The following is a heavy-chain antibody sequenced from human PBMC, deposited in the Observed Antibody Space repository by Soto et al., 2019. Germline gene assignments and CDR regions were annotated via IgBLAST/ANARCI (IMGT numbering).Heavy chain of an antibody. CDR1: GGTSRSYA. CDR3: NRGSEYDFWSGYL. V-gene: IGHV1-69*06. J-gene: IGHJ4*02. D-gene: IGHD3-3*01. CDR2: IVPMFETP. Sequence: QERLVQSGAELRKPGSSVKVSCKATGGTSRSYAINWVRLAPGKGLEGMGGIVPMFETPKYAKKFQGRVTITADKSTNIAYMELRSLRSEDTAVYYCNRGSEYDFWSGYLWGQGTLVSVSS.